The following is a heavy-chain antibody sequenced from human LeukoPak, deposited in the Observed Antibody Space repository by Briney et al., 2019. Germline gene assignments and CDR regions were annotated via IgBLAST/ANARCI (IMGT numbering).Heavy chain of an antibody. J-gene: IGHJ6*03. D-gene: IGHD4-23*01. CDR3: ARDAGGNPSGYYYMDV. CDR2: ISGSGGST. Sequence: GGSLRLSCAASGFTFSSYAMSWVRQAPGKGLEWVSTISGSGGSTYYADSVKGRFTISRDNAKNSLYLQMNSLRAEDTAVYYCARDAGGNPSGYYYMDVWGKGTTVTVSS. V-gene: IGHV3-23*01. CDR1: GFTFSSYA.